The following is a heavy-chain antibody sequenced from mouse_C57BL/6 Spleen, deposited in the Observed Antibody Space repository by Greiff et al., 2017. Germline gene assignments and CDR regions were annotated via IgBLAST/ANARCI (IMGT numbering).Heavy chain of an antibody. CDR2: INPNNGGT. CDR3: ARWNYDYRNAMDY. D-gene: IGHD2-4*01. J-gene: IGHJ4*01. CDR1: GYTFTDYN. V-gene: IGHV1-18*01. Sequence: EVKLMESGPELVKPGASVKIPCKASGYTFTDYNMDWVKQSHGKSLEWIGDINPNNGGTIYNQKFKGKATLTVDKSSSTAYMELRSLTSEDTAVYYCARWNYDYRNAMDYWGQGTSVTVSS.